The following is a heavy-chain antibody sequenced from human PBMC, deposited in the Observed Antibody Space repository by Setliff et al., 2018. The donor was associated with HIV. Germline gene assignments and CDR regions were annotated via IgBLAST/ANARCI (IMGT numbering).Heavy chain of an antibody. CDR3: AALSLRTNPVYGVISTRFDP. D-gene: IGHD2-8*01. J-gene: IGHJ5*02. CDR2: INPDGNKK. Sequence: GGSLRLSCAASRFSFSTSWMTWVRQAPGKGLEWIANINPDGNKKYHAGSVKGRFTISRDVSKNSLYLQMNSLRADDTAVYYCAALSLRTNPVYGVISTRFDPWGQGTLVTVSS. CDR1: RFSFSTSW. V-gene: IGHV3-7*03.